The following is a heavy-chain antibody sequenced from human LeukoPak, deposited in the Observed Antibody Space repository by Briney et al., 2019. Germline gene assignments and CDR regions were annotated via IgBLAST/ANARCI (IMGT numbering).Heavy chain of an antibody. CDR3: ARSWDGAFDI. Sequence: GGSLRLSCAASGFTFSSYWMHWVRQAPGKGLVWVSRSNNDGRNTNYADSVKDRFTISRDNAKHTLYPQMHRLRAEHTDVLYCARSWDGAFDIWVQGTMVTVSS. J-gene: IGHJ3*02. CDR2: SNNDGRNT. V-gene: IGHV3-74*01. D-gene: IGHD1-26*01. CDR1: GFTFSSYW.